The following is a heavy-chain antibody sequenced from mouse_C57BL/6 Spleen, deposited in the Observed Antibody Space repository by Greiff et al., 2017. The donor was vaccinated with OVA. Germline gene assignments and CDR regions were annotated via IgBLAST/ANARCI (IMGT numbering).Heavy chain of an antibody. V-gene: IGHV5-16*01. CDR3: ARGAAGAMDY. J-gene: IGHJ4*01. Sequence: DVHLVESEGGLVQPGSSMKLSCTASGFTFSDYYMAWVRQVPEKGLEWVANINYDGSSTYYLDSLKSRFIISRDNAKNILYLQMSSLKSEDTATYYCARGAAGAMDYWGQGTSVTVSS. CDR1: GFTFSDYY. CDR2: INYDGSST.